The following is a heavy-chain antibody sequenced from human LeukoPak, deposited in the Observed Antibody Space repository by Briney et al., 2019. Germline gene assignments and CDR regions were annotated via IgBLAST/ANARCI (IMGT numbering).Heavy chain of an antibody. CDR1: GYTFTGYY. CDR3: ARPGSTYYYDSSGYYFGYYFDY. D-gene: IGHD3-22*01. J-gene: IGHJ4*02. CDR2: INPNSGGT. V-gene: IGHV1-2*02. Sequence: ASVKVSCKASGYTFTGYYMHWVRQAPGQGLEWMGWINPNSGGTNYAQKFQGRVTMTRDTSISTAYMELSRLRSDGTAVYYCARPGSTYYYDSSGYYFGYYFDYWGQGTLVTVSS.